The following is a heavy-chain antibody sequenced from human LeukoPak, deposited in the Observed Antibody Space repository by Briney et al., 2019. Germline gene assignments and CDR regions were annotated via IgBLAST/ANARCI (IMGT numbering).Heavy chain of an antibody. J-gene: IGHJ4*02. CDR1: GYTFTGYY. D-gene: IGHD3-10*01. CDR3: ARDLSLLLWFGESMGAFDY. V-gene: IGHV1-2*02. Sequence: ASVKVSCKASGYTFTGYYMHWVRQAPGQGLEWMGWINPNSGGTNYAQKFQGRVTMTRDTSISTAYMELSRLRSDDTAVYYCARDLSLLLWFGESMGAFDYWGQGTLVTVSS. CDR2: INPNSGGT.